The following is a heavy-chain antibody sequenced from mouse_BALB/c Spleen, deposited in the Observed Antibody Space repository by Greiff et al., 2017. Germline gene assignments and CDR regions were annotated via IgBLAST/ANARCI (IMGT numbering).Heavy chain of an antibody. J-gene: IGHJ4*01. CDR3: ARKLLRTDYAMDY. CDR2: ISYSGST. Sequence: VQLQQSGPGLVKPSQSLSLTCTVTGYSITSDYAWNWIRQFPGNKLEWMGYISYSGSTSYNPSLKSRISITRDTSKNQFFLQLNSVTTEDTATYYCARKLLRTDYAMDYWGQGTSVTVSS. CDR1: GYSITSDYA. V-gene: IGHV3-2*02. D-gene: IGHD1-1*01.